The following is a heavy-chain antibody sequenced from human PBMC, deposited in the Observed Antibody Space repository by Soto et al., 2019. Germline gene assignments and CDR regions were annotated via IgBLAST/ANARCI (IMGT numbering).Heavy chain of an antibody. V-gene: IGHV3-49*03. CDR1: GFTFGDYA. CDR2: IRSKAYGGTT. D-gene: IGHD6-13*01. J-gene: IGHJ6*02. CDR3: ARDRMEYSSSWREYYYYGMDV. Sequence: GGSLRLSCTASGFTFGDYAMSWFRQAPGKGLEWVGFIRSKAYGGTTEYAASVKGRFTISRDDSKSIAYLQMNSLKTEDTAVYYCARDRMEYSSSWREYYYYGMDVWGQGTTVTVSS.